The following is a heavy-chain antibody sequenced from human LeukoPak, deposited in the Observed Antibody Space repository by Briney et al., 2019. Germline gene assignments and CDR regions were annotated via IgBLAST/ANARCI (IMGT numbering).Heavy chain of an antibody. D-gene: IGHD3-22*01. J-gene: IGHJ4*02. V-gene: IGHV1-3*04. CDR2: INTGNGNT. CDR3: NLKGSEDYYDSSGYYYYFDY. Sequence: ASVKVSCKASGYTFASYAMHWVRQAPGQRLEWMGWINTGNGNTKYSQKFQGRVTITADESTSTAYMELSSLRSEDTAVYYCNLKGSEDYYDSSGYYYYFDYWGQGTLVTVSS. CDR1: GYTFASYA.